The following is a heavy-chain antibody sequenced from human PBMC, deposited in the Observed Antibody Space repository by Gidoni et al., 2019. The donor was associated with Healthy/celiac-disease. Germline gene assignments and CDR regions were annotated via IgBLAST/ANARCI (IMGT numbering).Heavy chain of an antibody. V-gene: IGHV3-15*07. CDR2: IKSKTDGGTT. CDR1: GFTFSNAW. CDR3: TTIQSGIAVADAIDY. J-gene: IGHJ4*02. Sequence: EVQLVESGGGLVQPGGSIRLYCAASGFTFSNAWMNWVRQAPGKGLEWVGRIKSKTDGGTTDYAAPVKGRFTIARDDSNNTLYLQMNSLKTEDTAVYYCTTIQSGIAVADAIDYWGQGTLVTVSS. D-gene: IGHD6-19*01.